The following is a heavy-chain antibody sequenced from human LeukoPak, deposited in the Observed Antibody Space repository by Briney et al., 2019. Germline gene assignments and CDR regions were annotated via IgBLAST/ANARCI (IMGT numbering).Heavy chain of an antibody. V-gene: IGHV3-23*01. Sequence: GGSLRLSCAASGFTFSSYALSWVRQAPGKALEWVSGISGSGGITFHADSVKGRFTISRDNSKNTLYLHVNSLRAEDTAVYYCAKMIYDMLTPSTYWGQGTLVTVSS. J-gene: IGHJ4*02. CDR1: GFTFSSYA. D-gene: IGHD3-9*01. CDR2: ISGSGGIT. CDR3: AKMIYDMLTPSTY.